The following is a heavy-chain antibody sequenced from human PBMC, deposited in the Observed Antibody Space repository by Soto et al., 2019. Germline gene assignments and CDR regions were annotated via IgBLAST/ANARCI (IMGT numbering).Heavy chain of an antibody. CDR3: ARDVGGQWVIFGAFDI. V-gene: IGHV1-2*04. Sequence: SVKVSCKASGYTFTGYYIHWVRQTPGQGLEWMGWINPNNGGTNYAQRFQDWVTMTSDTSISTTYMEVRRLRSDDTAVYYCARDVGGQWVIFGAFDIWGQGTKVTVSS. CDR2: INPNNGGT. J-gene: IGHJ3*02. CDR1: GYTFTGYY. D-gene: IGHD3-3*01.